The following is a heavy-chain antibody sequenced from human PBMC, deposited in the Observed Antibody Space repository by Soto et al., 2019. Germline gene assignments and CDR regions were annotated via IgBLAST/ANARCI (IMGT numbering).Heavy chain of an antibody. CDR2: MNLNSGNT. Sequence: QVQLVQSGAEVKKPGASVKVSCKASGYTFTSYDINWVRQATGQGLEWMGWMNLNSGNTGYAQKFQGRLTMTRNTSISTAYMELSSLRSDDTAVYYCAIEGDSALTGFDPWGQGTLVTVSS. J-gene: IGHJ5*02. CDR3: AIEGDSALTGFDP. CDR1: GYTFTSYD. D-gene: IGHD3-10*01. V-gene: IGHV1-8*01.